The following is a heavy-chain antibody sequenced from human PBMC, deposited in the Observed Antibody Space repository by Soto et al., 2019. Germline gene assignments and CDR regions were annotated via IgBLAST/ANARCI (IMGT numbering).Heavy chain of an antibody. CDR1: GFTFSSCA. Sequence: GGSQRLSCAASGFTFSSCAVSWVRQAPGKGLEWVSAISGSGGSTYYADSVKGRFTISRDNSKNRLYLQMNSLRAEDTAVYYCAKAGSVSSSWPYYGMDVWGQGTTVTVSS. D-gene: IGHD6-13*01. J-gene: IGHJ6*02. CDR3: AKAGSVSSSWPYYGMDV. CDR2: ISGSGGST. V-gene: IGHV3-23*01.